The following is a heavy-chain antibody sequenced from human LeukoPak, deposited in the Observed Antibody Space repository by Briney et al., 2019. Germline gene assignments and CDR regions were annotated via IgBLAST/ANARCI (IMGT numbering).Heavy chain of an antibody. V-gene: IGHV1-8*02. CDR1: GGTFSSYA. D-gene: IGHD2-21*02. CDR3: ARGKTTVYCGGDCYAFDY. J-gene: IGHJ4*02. CDR2: MNPNSGNT. Sequence: ASVKVSCKASGGTFSSYAISWVRQAPGQGLEWMGWMNPNSGNTGYAQKFQGRVTMTSDTSISTAYMELSRLRSDDTAVYYCARGKTTVYCGGDCYAFDYWGQGSLVTVSS.